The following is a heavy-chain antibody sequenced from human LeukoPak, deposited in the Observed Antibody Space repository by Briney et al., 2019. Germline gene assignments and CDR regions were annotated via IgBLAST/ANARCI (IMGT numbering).Heavy chain of an antibody. J-gene: IGHJ4*02. CDR3: VRLQAVTGNFDY. CDR2: INYSGDT. CDR1: GGSISSSSYY. V-gene: IGHV4-39*07. Sequence: SETLSLTCTVSGGSISSSSYYWGWIRQPPGKGLEWIGTINYSGDTYYNPSLKSRVTISVDSSKNQFSLKLSPVTAADTAVYYCVRLQAVTGNFDYWGQGALVTVSS. D-gene: IGHD1-20*01.